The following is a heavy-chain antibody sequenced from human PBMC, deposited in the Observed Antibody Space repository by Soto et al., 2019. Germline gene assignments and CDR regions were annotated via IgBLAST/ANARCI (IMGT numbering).Heavy chain of an antibody. V-gene: IGHV3-66*01. CDR2: IYSGVST. CDR1: GFTVSSNY. CDR3: PSGRWVVVPRLVGSWFDP. J-gene: IGHJ5*02. Sequence: GGSLRLSCAASGFTVSSNYMSWVRQDPGEGLECVTVIYSGVSTYYADSVKNSFTIYPDNSKNTLYLQMNSLIASDIALYYCPSGRWVVVPRLVGSWFDPWGQGTLVTVSS. D-gene: IGHD2-8*02.